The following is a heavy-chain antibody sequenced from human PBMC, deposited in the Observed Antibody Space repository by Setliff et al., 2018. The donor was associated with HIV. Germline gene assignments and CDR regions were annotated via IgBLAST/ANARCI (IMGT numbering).Heavy chain of an antibody. V-gene: IGHV4-38-2*01. CDR1: GYSISSGYY. CDR2: IYHSGST. CDR3: ARGGYGGNFDAFDI. J-gene: IGHJ3*02. D-gene: IGHD4-17*01. Sequence: TLSLTCAVSGYSISSGYYWGWIRQPPGKGLEWIGSIYHSGSTYYNPSLKSRVTISVDTSKNQFSLKLSSVTAADTAVYYCARGGYGGNFDAFDIWGQGTMVTVSS.